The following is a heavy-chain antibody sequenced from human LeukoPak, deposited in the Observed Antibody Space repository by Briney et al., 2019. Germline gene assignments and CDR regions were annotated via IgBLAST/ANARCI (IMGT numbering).Heavy chain of an antibody. Sequence: GESLKISFKGSGYSFTSYWIGWVRPMPGKGLEWMGIIYPCEYDTRYSPSFQGQVTISADKSISTAYLQWSSLKASDTAMYYCAASVGAEYFQHWGQGTLVTLSS. V-gene: IGHV5-51*01. CDR3: AASVGAEYFQH. CDR1: GYSFTSYW. J-gene: IGHJ1*01. CDR2: IYPCEYDT.